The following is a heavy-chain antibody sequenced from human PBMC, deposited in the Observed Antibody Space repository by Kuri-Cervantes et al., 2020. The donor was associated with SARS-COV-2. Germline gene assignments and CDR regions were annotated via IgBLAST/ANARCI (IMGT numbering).Heavy chain of an antibody. D-gene: IGHD2/OR15-2a*01. V-gene: IGHV3-30-3*01. J-gene: IGHJ4*02. CDR3: AKVFGVGSNIKYFDY. Sequence: LSLTCAASGFTFSSYAMHWVRQAPGKGLEWVAVISYDGSNKYYADSVKGRFTMSRDSSKNSLYLQMSSLRVEDTALYFCAKVFGVGSNIKYFDYWGQGTVVTVSS. CDR2: ISYDGSNK. CDR1: GFTFSSYA.